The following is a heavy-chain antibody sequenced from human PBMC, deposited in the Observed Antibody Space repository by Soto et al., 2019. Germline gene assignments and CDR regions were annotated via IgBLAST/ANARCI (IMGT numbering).Heavy chain of an antibody. CDR1: GYTFTSYD. D-gene: IGHD2-2*02. CDR2: MNPNSGNT. CDR3: ARSGNSSTSCYTDY. V-gene: IGHV1-8*01. Sequence: QVQLVQSGAEVKKPGASVKVSCKASGYTFTSYDINWVRQATGQGLEWMGWMNPNSGNTGYAQKFQGRVTMTRNTYISTAYIELISLRSEDTAVYYCARSGNSSTSCYTDYWGQGTLVTVSS. J-gene: IGHJ4*02.